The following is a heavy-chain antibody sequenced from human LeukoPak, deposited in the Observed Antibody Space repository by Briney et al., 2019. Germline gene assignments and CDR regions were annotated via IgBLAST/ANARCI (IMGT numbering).Heavy chain of an antibody. J-gene: IGHJ4*02. D-gene: IGHD5-12*01. CDR1: GYTFTSYA. CDR2: INAGNGNT. V-gene: IGHV1-3*01. CDR3: ARSPPVATTGDFDY. Sequence: GASVKVSCKASGYTFTSYAMHWVRQAPGQRLEWMGWINAGNGNTKYSQKFQGRVTITRDTSASTAYMELSSLRSEDTAVYYCARSPPVATTGDFDYWGQGTVVTVSS.